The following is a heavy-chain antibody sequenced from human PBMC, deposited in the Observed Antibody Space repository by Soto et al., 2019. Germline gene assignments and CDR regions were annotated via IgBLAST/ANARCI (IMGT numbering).Heavy chain of an antibody. CDR2: IYYSGST. CDR3: ARLGSGSFRD. D-gene: IGHD1-26*01. CDR1: GGSISSYY. J-gene: IGHJ4*02. V-gene: IGHV4-59*08. Sequence: QVQLQESGPGLVKPSETLSLTCTVSGGSISSYYWSWIRQPPGKGLEWIGYIYYSGSTNYNPSLKSPVTPSLDTANNQFALKLSSVTAADTAMYYCARLGSGSFRDWGQGTLVTVSS.